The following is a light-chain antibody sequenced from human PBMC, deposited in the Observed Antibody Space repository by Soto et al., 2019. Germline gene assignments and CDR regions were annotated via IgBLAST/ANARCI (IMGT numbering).Light chain of an antibody. J-gene: IGLJ1*01. Sequence: QSVLTQPASVSGSPGQSIAISCTGVRTDVADGYDYVSWYQQHPGQAPQLIIYDVSNRPSGVSDRFSGSKSGNTASLTISGLQAEDEAEYYCTSYTRSTPFHVFGTVTKVTVL. CDR1: RTDVADGYDY. V-gene: IGLV2-14*03. CDR3: TSYTRSTPFHV. CDR2: DVS.